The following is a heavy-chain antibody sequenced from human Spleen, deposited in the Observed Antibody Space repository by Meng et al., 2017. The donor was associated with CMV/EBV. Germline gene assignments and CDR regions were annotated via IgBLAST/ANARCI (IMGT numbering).Heavy chain of an antibody. CDR3: ATDEGAY. CDR2: IKQDGDDT. V-gene: IGHV3-7*01. J-gene: IGHJ4*02. CDR1: GFTFSNYA. Sequence: GESLKISCAASGFTFSNYAMSWVRQAPGKGLEWVAIIKQDGDDTYYVDSVKGRFTISRDNAKNSLYLQMNSLRAEDTAIYYCATDEGAYWGQGTLVTVSS. D-gene: IGHD1-26*01.